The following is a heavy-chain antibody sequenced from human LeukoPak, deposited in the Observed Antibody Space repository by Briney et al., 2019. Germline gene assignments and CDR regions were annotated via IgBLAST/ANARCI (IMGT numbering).Heavy chain of an antibody. CDR2: IWHDGGTT. Sequence: GRSLRLSCAASGFTFSSHSVHWVRQAPGKGLEWVGIIWHDGGTTYYGDSVRGRFTISRDNSKNTLDLQMSSLRDGDTAVYFCVRSQSAATYDAWGQGTLVTVSS. CDR1: GFTFSSHS. D-gene: IGHD3-16*01. J-gene: IGHJ5*02. V-gene: IGHV3-33*01. CDR3: VRSQSAATYDA.